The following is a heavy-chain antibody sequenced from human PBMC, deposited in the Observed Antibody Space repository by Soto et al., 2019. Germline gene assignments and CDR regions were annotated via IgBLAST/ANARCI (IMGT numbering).Heavy chain of an antibody. Sequence: EVQLAESGGGMVQPGGSLRLSCVASGFTFSRYDMHWVRQAPGKGLEYVSSISSNGGTTYYGNSVKGRFTISRDNSKNTLYLQMGSLRAEDMAVYYCVRRVSGNYDYWGQATLVTVSS. J-gene: IGHJ4*02. V-gene: IGHV3-64*01. D-gene: IGHD1-7*01. CDR2: ISSNGGTT. CDR1: GFTFSRYD. CDR3: VRRVSGNYDY.